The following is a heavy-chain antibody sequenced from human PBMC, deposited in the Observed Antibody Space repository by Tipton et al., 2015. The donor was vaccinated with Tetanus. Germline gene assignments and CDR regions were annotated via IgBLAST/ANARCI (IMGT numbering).Heavy chain of an antibody. J-gene: IGHJ4*02. CDR3: ARYSSGWYIDY. CDR1: GGSISSGGYS. Sequence: TLSLTCAVSGGSISSGGYSWSWIRQSPSRGLEWLGRTYYRSKWYSDYAVSVRSRITINPDTSKNQFSLQLNSVTPEDTAVYYCARYSSGWYIDYWGQGTLVTVSS. CDR2: TYYRSKWYS. D-gene: IGHD6-19*01. V-gene: IGHV6-1*01.